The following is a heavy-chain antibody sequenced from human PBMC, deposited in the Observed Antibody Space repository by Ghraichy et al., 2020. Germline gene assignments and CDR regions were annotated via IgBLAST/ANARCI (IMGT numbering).Heavy chain of an antibody. Sequence: GGSLRLSCAASGFTFSNYNMNWVRRAPGKGLEWVSYITISSSTIYYADSVKGRFTISRDNAKKSLYLQMNSLRAEDTAVYYCARENNGILTGYNTRDFYYWGQGTLVTVSS. J-gene: IGHJ4*02. CDR2: ITISSSTI. CDR1: GFTFSNYN. CDR3: ARENNGILTGYNTRDFYY. V-gene: IGHV3-48*04. D-gene: IGHD3-9*01.